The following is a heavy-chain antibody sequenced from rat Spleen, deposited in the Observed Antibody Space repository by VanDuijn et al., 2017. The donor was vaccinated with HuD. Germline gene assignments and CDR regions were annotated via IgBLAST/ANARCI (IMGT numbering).Heavy chain of an antibody. D-gene: IGHD2-1*01. V-gene: IGHV5-7*01. J-gene: IGHJ3*01. CDR1: GFTFSDYN. Sequence: EVQLVESGGDLVQPGRSLKLSCAASGFTFSDYNMAWVRQTPKKGLEWVATISYDGSGTFYRDSVKSRFTISRDNARTTLFLQMDILRFEDTANYYCASPTYEYPFAYWGQGTLVTVSS. CDR3: ASPTYEYPFAY. CDR2: ISYDGSGT.